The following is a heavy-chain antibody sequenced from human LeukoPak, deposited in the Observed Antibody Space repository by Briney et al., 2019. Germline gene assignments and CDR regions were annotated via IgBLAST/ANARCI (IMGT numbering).Heavy chain of an antibody. CDR3: ARLKYYYDSSGSRAEYFQH. CDR1: GGSISSYY. V-gene: IGHV4-59*01. J-gene: IGHJ1*01. Sequence: SETLSLTCTVSGGSISSYYWSWIRQPPGKELEWIGYIYYSGSTNYNPSLKSRVTISVDTSKNQFSLKLSSVTAADTAVYYCARLKYYYDSSGSRAEYFQHWGQGTLVTASS. D-gene: IGHD3-22*01. CDR2: IYYSGST.